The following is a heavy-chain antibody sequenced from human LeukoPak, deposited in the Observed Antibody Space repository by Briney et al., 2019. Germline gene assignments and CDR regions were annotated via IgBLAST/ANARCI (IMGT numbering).Heavy chain of an antibody. CDR2: IHYSGST. D-gene: IGHD1-26*01. CDR1: GGSISTYY. J-gene: IGHJ4*02. CDR3: AKFSGSFAFLDY. Sequence: SETLSLTCTVSGGSISTYYWSWIRQPPGKGLEWIAYIHYSGSTNYNPSLKSRVTISVDTSKKHLSLKLSSVTAADTAVYYCAKFSGSFAFLDYWGQGTLVTVSS. V-gene: IGHV4-59*01.